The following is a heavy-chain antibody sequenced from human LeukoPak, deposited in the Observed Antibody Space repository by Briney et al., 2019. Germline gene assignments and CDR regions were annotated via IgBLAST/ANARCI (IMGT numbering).Heavy chain of an antibody. V-gene: IGHV1-18*04. CDR3: ARVRLAYGTKSYFDY. J-gene: IGHJ4*01. CDR1: GYTFTSYY. CDR2: ISAYNGNT. D-gene: IGHD2-15*01. Sequence: ASVKVSCKASGYTFTSYYMHWVRQAPGQGLEWMGWISAYNGNTNYAQKLQGRVTKTTDTSTSTAYMELRSLRSDDTAVYYCARVRLAYGTKSYFDYWGQGTLVTVSS.